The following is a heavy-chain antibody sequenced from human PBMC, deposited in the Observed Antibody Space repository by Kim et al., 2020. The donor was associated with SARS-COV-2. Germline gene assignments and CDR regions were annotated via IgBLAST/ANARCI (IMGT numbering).Heavy chain of an antibody. V-gene: IGHV5-10-1*01. D-gene: IGHD3-10*01. CDR1: GYTYTNFW. J-gene: IGHJ6*02. CDR2: IDPTDSYT. CDR3: ARLCGSGRQYAPCYYHDMDV. Sequence: GESLKISCKGSGYTYTNFWINWVRQMPGKGLEWMGRIDPTDSYTNYNPSLQGRVTISFDKSITTAYLELSSLKASDTAIYYCARLCGSGRQYAPCYYHDMDVWGQGTTVSVSS.